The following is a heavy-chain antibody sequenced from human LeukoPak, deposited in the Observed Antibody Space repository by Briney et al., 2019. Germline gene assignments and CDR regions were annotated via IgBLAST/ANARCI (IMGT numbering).Heavy chain of an antibody. CDR2: MNPNSGNT. D-gene: IGHD2-21*02. J-gene: IGHJ6*03. Sequence: ASVKVSCKASGYTFTSYDIIWVRQATGQGLEWMGWMNPNSGNTGYAQKFQGRVTMTRNTSISTAYMELSSLRSEDTAVYYCARGRDPRSYYYMDVWGKGTTVTVSS. CDR3: ARGRDPRSYYYMDV. V-gene: IGHV1-8*01. CDR1: GYTFTSYD.